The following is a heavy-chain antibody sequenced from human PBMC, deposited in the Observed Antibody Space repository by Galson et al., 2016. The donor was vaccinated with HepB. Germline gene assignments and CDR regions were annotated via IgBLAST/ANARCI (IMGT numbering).Heavy chain of an antibody. Sequence: SVKVSCKASGGTFSSYAISWVRQAPGQGLEWMGGIIPVFGTANYAQKFQGRVTITADESTSTAYMELSSLRSENTAVYYCARGYGSGSNMDVWGQGTTVTVS. J-gene: IGHJ6*02. CDR1: GGTFSSYA. CDR3: ARGYGSGSNMDV. CDR2: IIPVFGTA. D-gene: IGHD3-10*01. V-gene: IGHV1-69*13.